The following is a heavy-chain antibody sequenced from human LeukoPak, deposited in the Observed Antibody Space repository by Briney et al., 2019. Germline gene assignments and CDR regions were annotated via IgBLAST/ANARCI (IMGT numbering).Heavy chain of an antibody. CDR1: GGSISSSSYY. CDR2: IYYSGST. J-gene: IGHJ6*03. Sequence: SETLSLTCTVSGGSISSSSYYWGWIRQPPGKGLEWIGSIYYSGSTNYNPSLKSRVTISVDTSKKQFSLKLSSVTAADTAVYYCASLKYGSGSYYNRYYYYMDVWGKGTTVTISS. D-gene: IGHD3-10*01. V-gene: IGHV4-39*07. CDR3: ASLKYGSGSYYNRYYYYMDV.